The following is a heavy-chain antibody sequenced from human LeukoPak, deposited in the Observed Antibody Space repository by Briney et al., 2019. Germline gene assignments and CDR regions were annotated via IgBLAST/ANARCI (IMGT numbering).Heavy chain of an antibody. CDR3: AGGDYDYGDYGHWYFDL. D-gene: IGHD4-17*01. CDR2: INPNSGGT. J-gene: IGHJ2*01. V-gene: IGHV1-2*02. CDR1: GYTFTGYY. Sequence: ASVKVSCKASGYTFTGYYMHWVRQAPGQGLEWMGWINPNSGGTNYAQKFQGRVTMTRDTSISTAYMELSRPRSDDTAVYYCAGGDYDYGDYGHWYFDLWGRGTLVTVSS.